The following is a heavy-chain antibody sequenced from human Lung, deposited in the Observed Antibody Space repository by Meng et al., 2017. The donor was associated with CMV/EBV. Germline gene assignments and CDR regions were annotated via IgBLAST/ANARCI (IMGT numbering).Heavy chain of an antibody. Sequence: SCAASGFRFSSYEINWVRQTPGKGLEWVSYISGSGDTTNYADSVKGRFTISRDNAKNSLYLQMNSLRTEDTAVYYCAKGHWGCSSTSCYLDAFDIGXQGTXV. V-gene: IGHV3-48*03. CDR2: ISGSGDTT. CDR1: GFRFSSYE. CDR3: AKGHWGCSSTSCYLDAFDI. D-gene: IGHD2-2*01. J-gene: IGHJ3*02.